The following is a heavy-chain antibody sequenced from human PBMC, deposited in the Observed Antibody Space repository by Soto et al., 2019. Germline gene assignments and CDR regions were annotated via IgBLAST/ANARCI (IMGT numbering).Heavy chain of an antibody. D-gene: IGHD2-15*01. Sequence: SGFPFSSYGMHWVRQATRKGLERVAVISYEGSNKYYADYGRSRFTISRDNSRNTLYLHMNSLTPEDTAVYYCAREAGCSGTNCNVYFDYWAPGTLVTVS. CDR2: ISYEGSNK. CDR3: AREAGCSGTNCNVYFDY. J-gene: IGHJ4*01. V-gene: IGHV3-30*03. CDR1: GFPFSSYG.